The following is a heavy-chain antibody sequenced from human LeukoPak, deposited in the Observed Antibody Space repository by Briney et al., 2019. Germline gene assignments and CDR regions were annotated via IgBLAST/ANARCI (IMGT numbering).Heavy chain of an antibody. V-gene: IGHV4-39*01. CDR3: AGGSFGDYIYQGGAFDI. CDR1: GGSISGSSYY. J-gene: IGHJ3*02. Sequence: SETLSLTCTVSGGSISGSSYYWSWIRQPPGKGLEWIGSIYYSETNHYDPSLKSRVTICVDTSKKQSSLKLSSVTAADTAVYYWAGGSFGDYIYQGGAFDIWGQGTMVTVSS. CDR2: IYYSETN. D-gene: IGHD3-16*01.